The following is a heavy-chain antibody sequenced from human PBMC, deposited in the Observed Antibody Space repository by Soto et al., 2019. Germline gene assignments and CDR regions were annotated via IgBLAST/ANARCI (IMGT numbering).Heavy chain of an antibody. CDR3: ATSGCKATVTPWYFDL. CDR2: ISGSGGST. D-gene: IGHD4-17*01. CDR1: GFTFSSYA. J-gene: IGHJ2*01. Sequence: EVQLLESGGGLVQPGGSLRLSCAASGFTFSSYAMSWVRQAPGKGLEWVSAISGSGGSTYYADSVKGRFTISRDNSKNTLYLQMNSLRAEDTAVYYCATSGCKATVTPWYFDLWGRGTLVTVSS. V-gene: IGHV3-23*01.